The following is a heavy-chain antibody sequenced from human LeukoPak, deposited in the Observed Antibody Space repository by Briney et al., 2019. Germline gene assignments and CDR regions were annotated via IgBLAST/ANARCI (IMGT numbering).Heavy chain of an antibody. CDR1: GGSISGYY. Sequence: SETLSLTCTVSGGSISGYYWSWIGQPPGKGLGWMGYIYYRRSTNYTPSLKSRVTISVDTSKNQFSLKLSSVTAADTAVYYCARSYYDSSGYYFDYWGQGTLVTVSS. D-gene: IGHD3-22*01. V-gene: IGHV4-59*01. J-gene: IGHJ4*02. CDR2: IYYRRST. CDR3: ARSYYDSSGYYFDY.